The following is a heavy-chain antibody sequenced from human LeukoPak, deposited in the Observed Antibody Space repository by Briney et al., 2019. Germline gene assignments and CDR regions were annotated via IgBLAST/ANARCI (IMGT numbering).Heavy chain of an antibody. V-gene: IGHV4-34*01. D-gene: IGHD6-13*01. CDR1: GGSFSGYY. J-gene: IGHJ4*02. Sequence: SETLSLTCAVYGGSFSGYYWSWIRQPPGKGLEWIGEINHSGSTNYNPSLKSRVTISVDTSKNQFSLKLSSVTAADTAVYYCVRGAAAAGTALGYWGQGTLVTVSS. CDR2: INHSGST. CDR3: VRGAAAAGTALGY.